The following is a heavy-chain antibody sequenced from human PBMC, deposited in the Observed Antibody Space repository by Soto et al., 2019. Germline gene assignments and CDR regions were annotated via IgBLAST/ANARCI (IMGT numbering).Heavy chain of an antibody. CDR3: ATRITVFGLLIPPFDP. D-gene: IGHD3-3*01. V-gene: IGHV4-59*01. CDR1: GGSISSYY. CDR2: IYYSGST. J-gene: IGHJ5*02. Sequence: SETLSLTCTVSGGSISSYYWSWIRQPPGKGLEWIGYIYYSGSTNYNPSLKSRVTISVDTSKNQFSLRLSSVTAADTAIYYCATRITVFGLLIPPFDPWGQGTQVTVSS.